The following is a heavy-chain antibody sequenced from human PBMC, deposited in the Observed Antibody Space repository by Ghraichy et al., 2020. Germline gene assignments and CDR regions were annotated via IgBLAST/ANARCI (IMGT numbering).Heavy chain of an antibody. CDR3: ASLGGYHRSAFDY. J-gene: IGHJ4*02. CDR1: GGSISSSSYY. Sequence: SETLSLTCTVSGGSISSSSYYWGWIRQPPGKGLEWIGSIYYSGSTYYNPSLKSRVTISVDTSKNQFSLKLSSVTAADTAVYYCASLGGYHRSAFDYWGQGTLVTVSS. CDR2: IYYSGST. V-gene: IGHV4-39*01. D-gene: IGHD3-10*01.